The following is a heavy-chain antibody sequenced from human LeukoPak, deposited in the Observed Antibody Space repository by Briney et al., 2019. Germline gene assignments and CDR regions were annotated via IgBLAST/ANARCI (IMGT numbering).Heavy chain of an antibody. CDR2: IYSGGST. D-gene: IGHD3-16*01. CDR3: ARARNYDYVWGSYPPAGYYFDY. J-gene: IGHJ4*02. Sequence: AGGSLRLSCAASGFTVSSNYMSWVRQAPGKGLEWVLVIYSGGSTYYADSVKGRFTISRDNSKNTLYLQMNSLRAEDTAVYYCARARNYDYVWGSYPPAGYYFDYWGQGTLVTVPS. CDR1: GFTVSSNY. V-gene: IGHV3-53*01.